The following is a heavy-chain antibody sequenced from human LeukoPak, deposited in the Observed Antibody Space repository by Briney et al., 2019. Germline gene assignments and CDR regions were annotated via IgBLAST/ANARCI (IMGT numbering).Heavy chain of an antibody. CDR1: GYTFTGYY. Sequence: ASVKVSCKASGYTFTGYYMHWVRQAPGQRLEWMGWINAGNGNTKYSQEFQGRVTITRDTSASTAYMELSSLRSEDMAVYYCARVSVVGDWFDPWGQGTLVTVSS. CDR3: ARVSVVGDWFDP. D-gene: IGHD2-2*01. CDR2: INAGNGNT. J-gene: IGHJ5*02. V-gene: IGHV1-3*03.